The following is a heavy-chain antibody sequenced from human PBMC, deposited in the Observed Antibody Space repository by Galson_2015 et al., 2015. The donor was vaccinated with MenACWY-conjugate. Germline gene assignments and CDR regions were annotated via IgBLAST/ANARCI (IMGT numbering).Heavy chain of an antibody. CDR3: ARDRVKVATMVY. Sequence: SVKVSCKASGGTFSSYTISWVRQAPGQGLEWMGRIIPILGIANYAQKFQGRVTITADKSTSTAYMELSSLRSEDTAVYYCARDRVKVATMVYWGQGTLVTVSS. V-gene: IGHV1-69*04. D-gene: IGHD5-12*01. CDR2: IIPILGIA. CDR1: GGTFSSYT. J-gene: IGHJ4*02.